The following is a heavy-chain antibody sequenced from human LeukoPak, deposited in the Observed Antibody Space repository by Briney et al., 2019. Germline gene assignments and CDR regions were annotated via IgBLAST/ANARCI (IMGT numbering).Heavy chain of an antibody. D-gene: IGHD3-10*01. CDR1: GYSFTTYW. CDR2: IYAGDSHT. V-gene: IGHV5-51*01. CDR3: ASKKETWGGFDF. J-gene: IGHJ4*02. Sequence: EESLKISCKGSGYSFTTYWIGWVRQMPGKGLEWMGIIYAGDSHTRYSPSFEGQVTISADKSTSTAYLQWSSLKASDTAMYYCASKKETWGGFDFWGQGTLVTVSS.